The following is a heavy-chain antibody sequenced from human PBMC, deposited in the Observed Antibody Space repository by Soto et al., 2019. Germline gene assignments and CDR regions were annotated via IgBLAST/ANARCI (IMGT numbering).Heavy chain of an antibody. CDR3: ARDRGQIDFYDSSGPIDY. CDR1: VFTFSSYG. D-gene: IGHD3-22*01. J-gene: IGHJ4*02. V-gene: IGHV3-33*01. Sequence: GWSLRLSCAASVFTFSSYGMHWVRQAPGKGLEWVAVIWYDGSNKYYADSVKGRFTISRDNSKNTLYLQMNSLRAEDTAVYYCARDRGQIDFYDSSGPIDYWGQGTLVTVSS. CDR2: IWYDGSNK.